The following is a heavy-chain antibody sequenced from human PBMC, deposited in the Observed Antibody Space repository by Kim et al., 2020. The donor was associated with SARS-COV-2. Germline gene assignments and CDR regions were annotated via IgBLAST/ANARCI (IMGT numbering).Heavy chain of an antibody. Sequence: SRVTISVDTSKNQFSLKLSSVTAADTAVYYCARDSGTYDSSGYYHTPFDYWGQGTLVTVSS. V-gene: IGHV4-59*01. D-gene: IGHD3-22*01. J-gene: IGHJ4*02. CDR3: ARDSGTYDSSGYYHTPFDY.